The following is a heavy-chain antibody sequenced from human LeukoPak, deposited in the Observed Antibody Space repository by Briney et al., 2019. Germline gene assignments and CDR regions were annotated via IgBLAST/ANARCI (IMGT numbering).Heavy chain of an antibody. CDR1: GGTFTSYA. CDR3: ARGHSSSPDYYYYGMDV. J-gene: IGHJ6*02. V-gene: IGHV7-4-1*02. Sequence: ASVKVSCKASGGTFTSYAMNWVRQAPGQGLEWMGWINTNTGNPTYAQGFTGRFVFSLDTSVSTAYLQISSLKAEDTAVYYCARGHSSSPDYYYYGMDVWGQGTTVTVSS. D-gene: IGHD6-6*01. CDR2: INTNTGNP.